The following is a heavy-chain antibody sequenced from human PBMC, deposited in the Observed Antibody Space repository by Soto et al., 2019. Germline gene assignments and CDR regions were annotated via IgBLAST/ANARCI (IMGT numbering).Heavy chain of an antibody. CDR3: ASPQLLGVAASPLLS. CDR2: VFSSGYSETT. D-gene: IGHD2-15*01. J-gene: IGHJ5*02. Sequence: PSETLSLTCAVSGGSISSSNYYWGWIRQPPGKGLEWIGYVFSSGYSETTHYNPSLKSRVAISLDTSKNQFSLKLNSVTAADIAVYYCASPQLLGVAASPLLSWGQGTLVTVSS. CDR1: GGSISSSNYY. V-gene: IGHV4-39*01.